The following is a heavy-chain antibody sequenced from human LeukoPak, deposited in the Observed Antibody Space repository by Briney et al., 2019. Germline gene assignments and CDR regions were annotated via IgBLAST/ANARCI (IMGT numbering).Heavy chain of an antibody. CDR2: ISVFYGHT. Sequence: ASVKVSCKASGYTLTNYVISWVRQAPGQGLEWMGWISVFYGHTNYSENLQGRVTMTTDTSTSTAYMEVRGLRSDDTAVYYCVREVSAADAGYMDVWGTGTTVIVSS. V-gene: IGHV1-18*01. J-gene: IGHJ6*03. D-gene: IGHD6-13*01. CDR3: VREVSAADAGYMDV. CDR1: GYTLTNYV.